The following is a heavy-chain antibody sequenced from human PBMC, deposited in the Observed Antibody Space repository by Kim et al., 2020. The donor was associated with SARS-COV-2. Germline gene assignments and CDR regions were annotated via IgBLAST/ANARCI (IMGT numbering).Heavy chain of an antibody. D-gene: IGHD1-26*01. CDR3: ASPLIVGARDY. J-gene: IGHJ4*02. V-gene: IGHV3-30*01. CDR2: K. Sequence: KDYADSVKGRFTISRDNSKNTLYLQMNSLRAEDTAVYYCASPLIVGARDYWGQGTLVTVSS.